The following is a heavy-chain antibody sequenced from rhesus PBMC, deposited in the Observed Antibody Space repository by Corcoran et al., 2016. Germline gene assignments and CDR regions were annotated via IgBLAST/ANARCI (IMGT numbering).Heavy chain of an antibody. V-gene: IGHV4-73*01. CDR2: IVGNSAST. CDR1: GGSISGYYY. CDR3: ARYYYSGNYYYRD. Sequence: QVKLQQWGEGLVKPSETLSLTCAVYGGSISGYYYWSWIRQAPGKGLEWIGNIVGNSASTNYNPSLKNRVTISKDTSKNQFSLKLSSVTAADTAVYYCARYYYSGNYYYRDWGQGVLVTVSS. J-gene: IGHJ4*01. D-gene: IGHD3-16*01.